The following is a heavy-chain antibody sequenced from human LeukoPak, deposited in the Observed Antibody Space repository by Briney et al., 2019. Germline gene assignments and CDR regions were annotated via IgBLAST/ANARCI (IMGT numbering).Heavy chain of an antibody. CDR2: IYYSGST. CDR1: GGSISGHY. V-gene: IGHV4-59*11. J-gene: IGHJ4*02. CDR3: AGHLAGRIFTFDY. D-gene: IGHD6-19*01. Sequence: TSETLSLSCTVSGGSISGHYWSWIRQPPGKGLEWIGYIYYSGSTNYNASFKSRVTISLDTSKNQFSLKLNSVTAADTAVYYCAGHLAGRIFTFDYWGQGTLVTVSS.